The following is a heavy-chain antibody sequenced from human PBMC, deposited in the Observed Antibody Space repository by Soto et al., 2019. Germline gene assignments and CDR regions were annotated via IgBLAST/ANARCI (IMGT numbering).Heavy chain of an antibody. V-gene: IGHV1-69*01. Sequence: QVQLVQSGAEVKKPGSSVKVSCKASGGTFSSYAISWVRQAPGQGLEWMGGIIPIFGTANYAQKFQGRVTITADEYTSTAYMELSRLSSEDTAVYYCWVVAAARVYYYGMDVWGQGTTVTVSS. CDR3: WVVAAARVYYYGMDV. J-gene: IGHJ6*02. CDR1: GGTFSSYA. D-gene: IGHD2-2*01. CDR2: IIPIFGTA.